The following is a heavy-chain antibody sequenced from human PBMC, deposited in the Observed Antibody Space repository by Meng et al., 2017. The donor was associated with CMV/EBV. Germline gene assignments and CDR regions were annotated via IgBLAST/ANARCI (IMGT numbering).Heavy chain of an antibody. CDR1: GGSISSYY. V-gene: IGHV3-53*01. D-gene: IGHD6-19*01. J-gene: IGHJ3*02. Sequence: GGSLRLSCTVSGGSISSYYWSWVRQAPGKGLEWVSVIYSGGTTGYADSVRGRFTISRDKSKNTLYLQMNSLRVEDTAVYYCERSSGWYAFDMWGQGTMVTVSS. CDR3: ERSSGWYAFDM. CDR2: IYSGGTT.